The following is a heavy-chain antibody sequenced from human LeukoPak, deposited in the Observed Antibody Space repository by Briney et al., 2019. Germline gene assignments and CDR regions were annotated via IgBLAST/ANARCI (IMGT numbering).Heavy chain of an antibody. D-gene: IGHD3-22*01. CDR1: GYTFTSYY. J-gene: IGHJ4*02. V-gene: IGHV1-46*01. Sequence: ASVTVSCTASGYTFTSYYMHWVRQAPGQGLEWMGIINPSGGSTSYAQKFQGRVAMTRDTSTSTVYMELSSLRSEDTAVYYCARGDYYDSSGAKNFDYWGQGTLVTVSS. CDR2: INPSGGST. CDR3: ARGDYYDSSGAKNFDY.